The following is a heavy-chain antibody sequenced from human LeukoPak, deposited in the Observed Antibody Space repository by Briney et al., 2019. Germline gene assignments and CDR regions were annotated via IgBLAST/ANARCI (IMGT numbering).Heavy chain of an antibody. CDR1: GYTFTTYG. Sequence: GASVKVSCKASGYTFTTYGISWVRQAPGQGLEWMGWISGDDGRTHYGQKFQGRLTISADKSTSTVYMELSRLTSEDTAVYFCAKFWSGYYTDWGQGTLVSVSS. J-gene: IGHJ4*02. CDR3: AKFWSGYYTD. D-gene: IGHD3-3*01. V-gene: IGHV1-18*01. CDR2: ISGDDGRT.